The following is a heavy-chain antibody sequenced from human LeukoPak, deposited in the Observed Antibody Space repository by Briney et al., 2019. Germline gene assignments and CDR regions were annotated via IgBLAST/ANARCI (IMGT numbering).Heavy chain of an antibody. CDR1: GFTFSSYT. Sequence: GGSLRLSCAASGFTFSSYTMTWVRQAPGKRLEWVSVISGNGGTTYYADSLKGRFTISRDNSKNTLYLQMSSLRADDTAVYYCAKGRTGYLPGFWGQGTLVTVSS. J-gene: IGHJ4*02. D-gene: IGHD1-14*01. CDR2: ISGNGGTT. CDR3: AKGRTGYLPGF. V-gene: IGHV3-23*01.